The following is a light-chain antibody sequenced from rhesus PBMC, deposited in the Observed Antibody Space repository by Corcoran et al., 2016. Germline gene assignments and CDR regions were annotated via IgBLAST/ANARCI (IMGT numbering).Light chain of an antibody. CDR2: EVS. CDR1: QSLLDSEDGNTY. Sequence: DIVMTQTPLSLPVTPGEPASISCRSSQSLLDSEDGNTYLDWFLQKPVQSPQLLIYEVSIRASGVPDRFSGRGSDTHFTLKMSRGEAEDVGVYYCMQALEFPLTFGGGTKVEIK. CDR3: MQALEFPLT. J-gene: IGKJ4*01. V-gene: IGKV2-104*02.